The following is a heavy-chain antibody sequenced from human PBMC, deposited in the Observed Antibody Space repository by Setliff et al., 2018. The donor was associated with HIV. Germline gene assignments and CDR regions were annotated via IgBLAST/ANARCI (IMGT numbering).Heavy chain of an antibody. Sequence: ASVKVSCKASGYNFTDYDINWVRQATGQGLEWMGWMNPNNGNTGYAEQFQGRVTMTRYNSISTAYMELSSLRSDDTAVYYCARGTAPRPTSVLEFLEWLFPNWFDPWGQGTLVTVSS. J-gene: IGHJ5*02. CDR3: ARGTAPRPTSVLEFLEWLFPNWFDP. CDR1: GYNFTDYD. V-gene: IGHV1-8*02. D-gene: IGHD3-3*02. CDR2: MNPNNGNT.